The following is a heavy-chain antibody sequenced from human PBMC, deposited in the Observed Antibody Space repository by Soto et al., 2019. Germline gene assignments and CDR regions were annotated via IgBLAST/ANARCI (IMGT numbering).Heavy chain of an antibody. D-gene: IGHD4-17*01. J-gene: IGHJ4*02. CDR3: AKAIYGDYAPFDF. CDR2: ISYDESEK. Sequence: QVKLAESGGGVVQPGRSLRLTCAASGFTFSSYGMHWVRQAPGKGLEWVAVISYDESEKHYADSVKGRLTISRDNSKNTLYLQMNSLRTEDTAIYYCAKAIYGDYAPFDFWGQGTQVTVSS. V-gene: IGHV3-30*18. CDR1: GFTFSSYG.